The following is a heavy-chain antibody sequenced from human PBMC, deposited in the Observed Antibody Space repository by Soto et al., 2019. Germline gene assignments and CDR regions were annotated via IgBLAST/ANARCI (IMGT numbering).Heavy chain of an antibody. V-gene: IGHV4-61*01. CDR2: LYHTVST. Sequence: SETLCLTFTVSGGSVNSGSSYWSWIRQPPGNGLEWIGYLYHTVSTGYSPSLKSRVTIPMDTSKNQCSLKLTSVTAADTAVYFCARGDRLLTLYDIWGQGTQVTVPS. D-gene: IGHD3-16*01. CDR1: GGSVNSGSSY. J-gene: IGHJ4*02. CDR3: ARGDRLLTLYDI.